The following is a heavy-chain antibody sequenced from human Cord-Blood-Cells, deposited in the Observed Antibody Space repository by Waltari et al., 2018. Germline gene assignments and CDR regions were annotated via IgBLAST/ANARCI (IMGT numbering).Heavy chain of an antibody. V-gene: IGHV1-46*01. Sequence: QVQLVQSGAEVKKPGASVKVSCKASGYTFTSYYMHWVRQAPGQGLEWMGISNPSGWSTSYAQKFQGRVTMTRDTSTSTVYMELSSLRSEDTAVYYCAREYSSSSGYYGMDVWGQGTTVTVSS. CDR3: AREYSSSSGYYGMDV. D-gene: IGHD6-6*01. CDR2: SNPSGWST. CDR1: GYTFTSYY. J-gene: IGHJ6*02.